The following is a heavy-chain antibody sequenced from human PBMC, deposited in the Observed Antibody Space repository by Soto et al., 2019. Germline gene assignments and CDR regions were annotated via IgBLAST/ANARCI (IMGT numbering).Heavy chain of an antibody. CDR2: INHSGST. CDR3: ARKYSSSWSWFDP. V-gene: IGHV4-34*01. Sequence: SETLSLTCAVYGGSFSGYYWSWIRQPPGKGLEWIGEINHSGSTNYNPSLKSRFTISVDTSKNQFSLKLSSVTAADTAVYYCARKYSSSWSWFDPWGQGTLVTVSS. J-gene: IGHJ5*02. D-gene: IGHD6-13*01. CDR1: GGSFSGYY.